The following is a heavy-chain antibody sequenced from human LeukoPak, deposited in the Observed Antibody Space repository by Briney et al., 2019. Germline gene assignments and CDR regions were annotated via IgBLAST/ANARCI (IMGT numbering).Heavy chain of an antibody. Sequence: SETLSLTCTVSGYSISRGYYWGWIRQPPGEGLEWIGSIYHSGSTYYNPSLKSRVTISLDKSKKQFSLKLSSETAADTAVYYCARAAKYYYGSETYYFFDYWGQGTLVTVSS. CDR3: ARAAKYYYGSETYYFFDY. J-gene: IGHJ4*02. D-gene: IGHD3-10*01. CDR2: IYHSGST. V-gene: IGHV4-38-2*02. CDR1: GYSISRGYY.